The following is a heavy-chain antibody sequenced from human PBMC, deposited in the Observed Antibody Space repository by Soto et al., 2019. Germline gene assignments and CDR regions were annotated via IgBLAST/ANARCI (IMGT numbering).Heavy chain of an antibody. J-gene: IGHJ6*02. Sequence: PGESLKISCKGSGYSFTSYWIGWVRQMPGKGLEWMGIIYPGDSDTRYSPSFQGQVTISADKSISTAYLQWSSLKASDTAMYYCARRGIAAANGHYYYYGMDVRGQGTTVTVSS. CDR2: IYPGDSDT. D-gene: IGHD6-13*01. CDR1: GYSFTSYW. V-gene: IGHV5-51*01. CDR3: ARRGIAAANGHYYYYGMDV.